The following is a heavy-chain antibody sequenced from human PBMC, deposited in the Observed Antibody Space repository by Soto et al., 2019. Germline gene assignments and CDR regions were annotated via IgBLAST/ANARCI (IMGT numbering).Heavy chain of an antibody. D-gene: IGHD6-13*01. CDR2: IYYSGST. J-gene: IGHJ6*02. Sequence: SETLSLTCTVSGGSISSYYWSWIRQPPGKGLEWIGYIYYSGSTNYNPSLKSRVTISVDTSKNQFSLKLGSVTAADTAVYYCARTEQLVPEYYYYGMDVWGQGTTVTVSS. CDR1: GGSISSYY. CDR3: ARTEQLVPEYYYYGMDV. V-gene: IGHV4-59*01.